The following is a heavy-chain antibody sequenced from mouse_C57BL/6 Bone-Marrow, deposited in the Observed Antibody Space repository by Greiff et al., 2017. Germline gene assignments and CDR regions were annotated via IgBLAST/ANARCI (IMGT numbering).Heavy chain of an antibody. J-gene: IGHJ2*01. CDR2: INYDGSST. V-gene: IGHV5-16*01. CDR3: ARGYDGYLGY. CDR1: GFTFSDYY. D-gene: IGHD2-3*01. Sequence: EVMLVESEGGLVQPGSSMKLSCTASGFTFSDYYMAWVRQVPEKGLEWVANINYDGSSTYYLDSLKSRFTISRDNAKNILYLQMSSLKSEDTATYYWARGYDGYLGYWGQGTTLTVSS.